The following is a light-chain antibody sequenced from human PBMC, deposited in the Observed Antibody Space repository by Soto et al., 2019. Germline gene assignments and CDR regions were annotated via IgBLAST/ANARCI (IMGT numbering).Light chain of an antibody. CDR3: QQRSNWPQGLT. CDR1: QSVSSY. J-gene: IGKJ4*01. V-gene: IGKV3-11*01. Sequence: EIVLTQSPATLSLSPGERATLSCRASQSVSSYLAWYQQKPGQAPRLLIYDASNRATGIPARFSGSGSGTDFTLTISSLGPEDFAVYYCQQRSNWPQGLTFGGGTKVEIK. CDR2: DAS.